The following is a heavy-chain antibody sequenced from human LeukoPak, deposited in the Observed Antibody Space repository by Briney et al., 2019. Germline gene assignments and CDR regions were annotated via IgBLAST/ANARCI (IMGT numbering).Heavy chain of an antibody. CDR2: INHSGST. V-gene: IGHV4-34*01. Sequence: PSETLSLTCAVYGGSFSGYYRSWIRQPPGKGLEWIGEINHSGSTNYNSSLKSRVTISVDTSKNQFSLKLSSVTAADTAVYYCARGAYCTSTSCYVLGLGPNYYYYYMDVWAKGTTVTVSS. CDR1: GGSFSGYY. CDR3: ARGAYCTSTSCYVLGLGPNYYYYYMDV. J-gene: IGHJ6*03. D-gene: IGHD2-2*01.